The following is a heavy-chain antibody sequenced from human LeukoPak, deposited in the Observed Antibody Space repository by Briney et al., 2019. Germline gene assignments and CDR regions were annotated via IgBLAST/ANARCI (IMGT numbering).Heavy chain of an antibody. D-gene: IGHD3-22*01. CDR2: IYPGDSDT. V-gene: IGHV5-51*01. J-gene: IGHJ4*02. Sequence: GESLKISCKESEYSFTSYWIAWVRQMPGKGLEWMGIIYPGDSDTRYSPSFQGQVTISADKSISTAYLQWSSLKASDTAMYYCALYYYDSSGDFDYWGQGTLVTVSS. CDR3: ALYYYDSSGDFDY. CDR1: EYSFTSYW.